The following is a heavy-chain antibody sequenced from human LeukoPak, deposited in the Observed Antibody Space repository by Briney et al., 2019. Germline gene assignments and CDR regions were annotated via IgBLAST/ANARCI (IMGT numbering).Heavy chain of an antibody. V-gene: IGHV5-51*01. CDR1: GYTFTSYW. J-gene: IGHJ3*02. CDR3: ARLGAVAGIDI. CDR2: IYPVDSQN. D-gene: IGHD1-26*01. Sequence: GESLKISCEGSGYTFTSYWIAWVRQMPGKGLEWMGIIYPVDSQNKYSPSFQGQVSISADKSIRTAYLQWSSLKASDTAMYYCARLGAVAGIDIWGQGTMVTVSS.